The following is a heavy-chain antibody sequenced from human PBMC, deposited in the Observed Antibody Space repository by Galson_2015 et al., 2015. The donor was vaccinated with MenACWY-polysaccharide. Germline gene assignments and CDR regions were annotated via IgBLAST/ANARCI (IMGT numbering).Heavy chain of an antibody. J-gene: IGHJ3*01. V-gene: IGHV3-23*01. CDR2: IGGSGLTA. CDR3: AKVTGMASSRRPFDD. Sequence: SLRLSCAASGFTFGSYAMGWVRQAPGKGLEWVSSIGGSGLTAFYAESVKGRFTISRDNAQNILSLQMNSLRADDTARYFCAKVTGMASSRRPFDDWGPGTMVNVSP. D-gene: IGHD5-24*01. CDR1: GFTFGSYA.